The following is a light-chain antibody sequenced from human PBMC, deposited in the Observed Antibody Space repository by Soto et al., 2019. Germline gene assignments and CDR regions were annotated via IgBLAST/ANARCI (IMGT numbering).Light chain of an antibody. CDR1: QTTNNY. CDR2: AAS. Sequence: DIQMTQSPSSLSASVGDRVTITCRASQTTNNYLNWYQLKPGKAPKLLIYAASNLETGVPSRFSGSGSGTDFTFTISSLQPEDIATYYCQQYDNLPITFGQGTRLEIK. CDR3: QQYDNLPIT. V-gene: IGKV1-33*01. J-gene: IGKJ5*01.